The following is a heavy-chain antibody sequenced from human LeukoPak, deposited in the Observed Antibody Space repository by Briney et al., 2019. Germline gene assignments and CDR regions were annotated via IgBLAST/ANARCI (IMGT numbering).Heavy chain of an antibody. Sequence: ASVKVSCKASGYTFTSYYMHWVRQAPGQGLEWMGIINPSGGSTSYAQKFQGRVTMTRDMSTSTVSMELSSLRSEDTALYYCARSDLLTGSPLFYWGQGTLVSVSS. D-gene: IGHD3-9*01. CDR1: GYTFTSYY. V-gene: IGHV1-46*01. J-gene: IGHJ4*02. CDR2: INPSGGST. CDR3: ARSDLLTGSPLFY.